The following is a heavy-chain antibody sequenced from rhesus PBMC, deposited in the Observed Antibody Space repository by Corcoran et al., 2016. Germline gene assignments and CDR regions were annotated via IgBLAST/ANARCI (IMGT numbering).Heavy chain of an antibody. D-gene: IGHD5-12*01. CDR2: ISSASSSI. Sequence: EVQLVESVGGLVQPGGSLRLSCAASGFTFGRYGLRWVRQAPGKGLGWVSSISSASSSIYYADSVKGRFTISRDNAKNSLSLQMNSLRAEDTAVYYCTKDTAFDYWGQGVLVTVSS. CDR1: GFTFGRYG. J-gene: IGHJ4*01. CDR3: TKDTAFDY. V-gene: IGHV3S16*01.